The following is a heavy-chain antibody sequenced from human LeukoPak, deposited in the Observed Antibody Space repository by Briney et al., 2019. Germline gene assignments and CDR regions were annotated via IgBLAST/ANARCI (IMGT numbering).Heavy chain of an antibody. V-gene: IGHV3-48*01. D-gene: IGHD5-18*01. CDR3: ARETEFYGYDPFYYYYYYMDV. Sequence: PGGSLRLSCAASGFTFSSYSMNWVRQAPGKGLEWVSYISSSRSTIYYADSVKGRFTISRDNAKNSLYLQINSLRAEDTAVYYCARETEFYGYDPFYYYYYYMDVWGKGTTVTVSS. CDR2: ISSSRSTI. J-gene: IGHJ6*03. CDR1: GFTFSSYS.